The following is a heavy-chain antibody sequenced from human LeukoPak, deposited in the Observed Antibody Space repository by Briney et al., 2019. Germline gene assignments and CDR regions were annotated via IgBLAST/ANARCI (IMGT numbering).Heavy chain of an antibody. V-gene: IGHV1-46*01. D-gene: IGHD1-26*01. CDR3: ARDLSPWEPPPYGMDV. CDR1: GYTFTSYY. J-gene: IGHJ6*02. Sequence: GASVTVSCKASGYTFTSYYMHWVRQAPGQGLEWMGLINPSGGSTSYAQKFQGRVTMTRDTSTSTVYMELSSLRSEDTAVYYCARDLSPWEPPPYGMDVWGQGTTVTVSS. CDR2: INPSGGST.